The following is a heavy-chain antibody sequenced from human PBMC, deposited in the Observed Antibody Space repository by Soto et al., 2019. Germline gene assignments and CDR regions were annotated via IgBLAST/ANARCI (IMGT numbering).Heavy chain of an antibody. V-gene: IGHV1-69*13. CDR2: IIPIFGTA. D-gene: IGHD3-10*01. CDR3: ARVGSLYYYYGMDV. CDR1: GYTFSSYA. J-gene: IGHJ6*02. Sequence: SVKVSCKASGYTFSSYAIRWVRQAPGQGLEWMGGIIPIFGTANYAQKFQGRVTITADESTSTAYMELSSLRSEDTAVYYCARVGSLYYYYGMDVWGQGTTVTVSS.